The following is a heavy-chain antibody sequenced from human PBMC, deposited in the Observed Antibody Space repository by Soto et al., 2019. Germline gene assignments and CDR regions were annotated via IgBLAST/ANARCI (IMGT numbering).Heavy chain of an antibody. J-gene: IGHJ5*02. CDR2: IYATGTT. V-gene: IGHV4-4*07. D-gene: IGHD1-1*01. CDR1: GASISGFY. CDR3: VRDGTKTLRDWFDP. Sequence: SETLSLTCTVSGASISGFYWIWIGKSAGKGLEWIGRIYATGTTDYNPSLKSRVMMSVDTSKKQFSLKLRSVTAADTAVYYCVRDGTKTLRDWFDPWGQGISVTVSS.